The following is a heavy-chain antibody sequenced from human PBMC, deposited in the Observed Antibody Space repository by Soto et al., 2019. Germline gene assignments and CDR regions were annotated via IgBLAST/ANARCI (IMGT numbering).Heavy chain of an antibody. J-gene: IGHJ4*02. CDR3: AKEYAGGISMITSYFDY. CDR1: GFTFSSYS. D-gene: IGHD3-16*01. Sequence: GGSLRLSCAASGFTFSSYSMNWVRQAPGKGLEWVSYISSSSSTIYYADSVKGRFTISRDNSKNTLSLQMNSLRADDTAVYYCAKEYAGGISMITSYFDYWGRGTLVTVSS. CDR2: ISSSSSTI. V-gene: IGHV3-48*01.